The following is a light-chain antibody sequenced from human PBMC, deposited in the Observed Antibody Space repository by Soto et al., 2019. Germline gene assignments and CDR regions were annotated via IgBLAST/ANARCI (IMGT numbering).Light chain of an antibody. CDR2: PSS. CDR3: LQDYNYPYT. J-gene: IGKJ2*01. V-gene: IGKV1-6*01. CDR1: QGIKND. Sequence: AIRMTQSPSSLSTSVGDRVTITCRASQGIKNDLGWYQQRPGKAPKLLIYPSSTLQSGVPSRFSGSGSGTDFTLTISSLQPEDFATYYCLQDYNYPYTFGQGTKLEI.